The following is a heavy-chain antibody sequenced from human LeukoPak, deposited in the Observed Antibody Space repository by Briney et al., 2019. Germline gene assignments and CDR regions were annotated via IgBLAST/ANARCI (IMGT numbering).Heavy chain of an antibody. D-gene: IGHD6-19*01. Sequence: PGGSLRLSCAASGFTFSSYEMNWVRQAPGKGLEWVSYISSSGSTIYYADSVKGRFTISRDNAKNSLYLQMNSLRAEDAALYYCAKDIGEGAVAASDYYYGMDVWGQGTTVTVSS. CDR1: GFTFSSYE. J-gene: IGHJ6*02. CDR3: AKDIGEGAVAASDYYYGMDV. V-gene: IGHV3-48*03. CDR2: ISSSGSTI.